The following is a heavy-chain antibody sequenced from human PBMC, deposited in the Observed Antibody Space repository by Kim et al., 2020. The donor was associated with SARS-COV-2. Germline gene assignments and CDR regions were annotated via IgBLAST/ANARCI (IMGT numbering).Heavy chain of an antibody. Sequence: SQTLSLTCAISGDSVSSNSAAWNRIRQSPSRGLEWLGRTYYRSKWYNDYAVSVKSRITINPDTSKNQFSLQLNSVTPEDTAVYYCARGKYSSGWGGRYFDYWGQGTLVTVSS. CDR1: GDSVSSNSAA. D-gene: IGHD6-19*01. J-gene: IGHJ4*02. CDR3: ARGKYSSGWGGRYFDY. CDR2: TYYRSKWYN. V-gene: IGHV6-1*01.